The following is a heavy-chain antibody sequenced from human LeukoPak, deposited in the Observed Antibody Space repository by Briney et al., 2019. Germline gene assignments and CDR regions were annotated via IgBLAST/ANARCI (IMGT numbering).Heavy chain of an antibody. CDR3: ARAPSFESSGPL. CDR1: GFTFSNHW. J-gene: IGHJ4*02. V-gene: IGHV3-7*01. Sequence: GGSLRLSCAASGFTFSNHWMSWVRRARGKGVEWVANLRQDGAERYYVDSVKGRFTIYRDNAKNSVYLEMNSLRVEDTAVYFCARAPSFESSGPLWGQGTLVTVSS. D-gene: IGHD3-22*01. CDR2: LRQDGAER.